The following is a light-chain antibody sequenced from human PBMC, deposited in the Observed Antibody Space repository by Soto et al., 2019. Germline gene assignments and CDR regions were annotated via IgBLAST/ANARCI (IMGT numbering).Light chain of an antibody. CDR3: TAYTSSSTYV. CDR2: EVS. J-gene: IGLJ1*01. CDR1: SSDVGSYNR. V-gene: IGLV2-18*02. Sequence: QSALTQPPSVSGFPGQSVTISCSGTSSDVGSYNRVSWYQQPPGTAPKLMIYEVSNRPSGVPDRFSGSQSGNTASLTISGLQAEDEADYYCTAYTSSSTYVFGTGTKVTVL.